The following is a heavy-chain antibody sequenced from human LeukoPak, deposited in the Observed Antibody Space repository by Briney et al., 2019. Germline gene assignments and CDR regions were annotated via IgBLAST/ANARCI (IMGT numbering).Heavy chain of an antibody. D-gene: IGHD3-22*01. CDR1: GFSLNTRGMC. CDR2: IDWDDDE. Sequence: SGPALVQPTQTLTLTCTFSGFSLNTRGMCVSWLRQPPGKPLEWLARIDWDDDEYFTTSLQTGLSISKDTSKNQVVLTMPKMDPVDTATYYCARTQDLYDSSGYYDYWGQGILVTVSS. V-gene: IGHV2-70*11. J-gene: IGHJ4*02. CDR3: ARTQDLYDSSGYYDY.